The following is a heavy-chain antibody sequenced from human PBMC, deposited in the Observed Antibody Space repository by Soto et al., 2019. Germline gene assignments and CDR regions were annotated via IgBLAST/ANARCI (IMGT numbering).Heavy chain of an antibody. V-gene: IGHV3-23*01. CDR1: GFTFSSYA. CDR2: ISGSGGST. CDR3: AKDKIAGPTYYYGMDV. Sequence: GGSLRLSCAASGFTFSSYAMSWVRQAPGKGLEWVSAISGSGGSTYYADSVKGRFTISRDNSKKTLYLQMNSLRAEDTAVYYCAKDKIAGPTYYYGMDVWGQGTTVTVSS. J-gene: IGHJ6*02.